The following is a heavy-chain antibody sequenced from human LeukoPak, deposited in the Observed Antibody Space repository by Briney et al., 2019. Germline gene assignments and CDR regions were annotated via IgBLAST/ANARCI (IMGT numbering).Heavy chain of an antibody. D-gene: IGHD2-15*01. J-gene: IGHJ4*02. CDR1: GFSFSSYA. Sequence: GGSLRLSCATSGFSFSSYAMSWVRQAPGKGLEWVSAMSSSDDGRYYAASVRGRFTISRDTSRSTLYLQMNRLRAEDAAVYYCAKAPVTSCRGAFCYPFDYWGQGTLFTVSS. V-gene: IGHV3-23*01. CDR3: AKAPVTSCRGAFCYPFDY. CDR2: MSSSDDGR.